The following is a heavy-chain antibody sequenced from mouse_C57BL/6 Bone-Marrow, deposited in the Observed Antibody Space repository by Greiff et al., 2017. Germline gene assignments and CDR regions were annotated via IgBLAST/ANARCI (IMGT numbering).Heavy chain of an antibody. V-gene: IGHV1-55*01. Sequence: VQLQQPGAELVKPGASVKMSCKASGYTFTSYWITWVKQRPGQGLEWIGDIYPGSGSTNYNEKFKSKATLTVDTSSSTAYMQLSSLTSEDSAVYYCASVYGSRDYFDYWGQGTTLTVSS. D-gene: IGHD1-1*01. J-gene: IGHJ2*01. CDR3: ASVYGSRDYFDY. CDR2: IYPGSGST. CDR1: GYTFTSYW.